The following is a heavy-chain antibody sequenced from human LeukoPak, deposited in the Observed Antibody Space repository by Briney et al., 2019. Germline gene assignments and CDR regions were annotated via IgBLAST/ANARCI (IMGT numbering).Heavy chain of an antibody. V-gene: IGHV3-23*01. CDR2: ISGSGGST. Sequence: GGSLRLSCAASGLTFSSYAMSWVRQAPGKGLEWVSAISGSGGSTYYADSVKGRFTISRDNSKNTLYLQMNSLRAEDTAVYYCARGSAAPSSPYDYWGQGTLVTVSS. CDR1: GLTFSSYA. J-gene: IGHJ4*02. D-gene: IGHD6-6*01. CDR3: ARGSAAPSSPYDY.